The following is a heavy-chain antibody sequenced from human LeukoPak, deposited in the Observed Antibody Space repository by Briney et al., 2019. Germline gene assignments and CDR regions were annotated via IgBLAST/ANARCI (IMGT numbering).Heavy chain of an antibody. Sequence: PSETLSLTCTVSGYSISSGYFWGWMRQPPGKGLEWIGSIYQSETAHYNPSLKSRVTISVDTSKNQFSLKLSSVTAADTAVYYCARDFAVRYCSSTSCSHNDAFDIWGQGTMVTVSS. V-gene: IGHV4-38-2*02. D-gene: IGHD2-2*01. CDR2: IYQSETA. J-gene: IGHJ3*02. CDR1: GYSISSGYF. CDR3: ARDFAVRYCSSTSCSHNDAFDI.